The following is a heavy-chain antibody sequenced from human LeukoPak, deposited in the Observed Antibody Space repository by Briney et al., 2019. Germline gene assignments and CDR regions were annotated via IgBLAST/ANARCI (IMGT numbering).Heavy chain of an antibody. Sequence: SETLSLTCTVSGGSISSYYWSWVRQPPGKGLEWIGYIYYSGSTNYNPSLKSRVTISVDTSKNQFSLKLSSVTAADTAVYYCARWGGGHDYEGESGFDYWGQGTLVTVSS. V-gene: IGHV4-59*01. J-gene: IGHJ4*02. CDR1: GGSISSYY. D-gene: IGHD5-12*01. CDR3: ARWGGGHDYEGESGFDY. CDR2: IYYSGST.